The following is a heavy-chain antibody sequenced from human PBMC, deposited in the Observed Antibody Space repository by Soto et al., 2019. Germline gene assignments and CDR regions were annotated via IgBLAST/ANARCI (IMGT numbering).Heavy chain of an antibody. J-gene: IGHJ3*02. Sequence: GGSLRLSCAASGFTFSNYAMTWVRQAPGKGLEWVSTVSGSGGGTYYADSVKGRFTISRDNSKNTLCLQMNSLTAEDTAGYYCVKQSQEVGAFDIWGQGTMVTVSS. V-gene: IGHV3-23*01. CDR2: VSGSGGGT. CDR3: VKQSQEVGAFDI. CDR1: GFTFSNYA.